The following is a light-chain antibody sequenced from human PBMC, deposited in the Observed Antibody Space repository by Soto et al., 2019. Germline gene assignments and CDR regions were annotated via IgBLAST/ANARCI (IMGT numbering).Light chain of an antibody. CDR2: GAS. CDR1: QDIRTE. J-gene: IGKJ2*01. Sequence: AIQMTQSPSSLSASVGDRVTITCRSSQDIRTELGWYQQRPGKAPNLLIYGASTLQTGVPSRFSGSGSGTDFFLTISSLQPEDVATYFCLQDYNYPRTFGQGTKLQIK. V-gene: IGKV1-6*01. CDR3: LQDYNYPRT.